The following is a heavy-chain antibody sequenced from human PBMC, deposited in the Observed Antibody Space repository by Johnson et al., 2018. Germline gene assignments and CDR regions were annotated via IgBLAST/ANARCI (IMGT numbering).Heavy chain of an antibody. CDR1: GFTFDDYV. CDR3: AKEVEIVVVVAATGAFDI. V-gene: IGHV3-9*01. CDR2: ISWNSGSI. J-gene: IGHJ3*02. D-gene: IGHD2-15*01. Sequence: VQLVESGGGLVQPGRSLRLSCAASGFTFDDYVMHWVRQAPGKGLEWVSGISWNSGSIGYADSVKGRFTIPRDNSKNTLYLQMNSLRAEDTAVYYCAKEVEIVVVVAATGAFDIWGQGTMVTVSS.